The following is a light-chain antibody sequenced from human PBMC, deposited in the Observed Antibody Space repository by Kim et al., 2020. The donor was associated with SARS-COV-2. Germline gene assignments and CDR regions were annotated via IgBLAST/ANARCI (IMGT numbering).Light chain of an antibody. J-gene: IGLJ3*02. CDR3: NSRDSSGNHWV. V-gene: IGLV3-19*01. Sequence: SSSLPPSPSFSFSFVPQVRITCQGDSLRSYYASWYQQKPGQAPVLVIYGKNNRPSGIPDRFSGSSSGNTASLTITGAQAEDEADYYCNSRDSSGNHWVFGGGTKLTVL. CDR2: GKN. CDR1: SLRSYY.